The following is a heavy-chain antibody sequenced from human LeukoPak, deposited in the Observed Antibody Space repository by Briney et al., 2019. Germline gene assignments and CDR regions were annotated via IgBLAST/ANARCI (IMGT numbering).Heavy chain of an antibody. V-gene: IGHV4-4*02. CDR1: GGSISSSNW. J-gene: IGHJ4*02. Sequence: SETLSLTCAVSGGSISSSNWWSWVRQPPGKGLEWIGEIYHSGSTSYNPSLKSRVTISVDKSKNQFSLKLSSVTAADTAVYYCARDSPRGYYFDYWGQGTLVTVSS. D-gene: IGHD3-16*01. CDR3: ARDSPRGYYFDY. CDR2: IYHSGST.